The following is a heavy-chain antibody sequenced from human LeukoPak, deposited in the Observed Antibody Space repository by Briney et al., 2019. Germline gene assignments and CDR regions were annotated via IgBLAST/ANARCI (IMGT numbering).Heavy chain of an antibody. Sequence: GGSPRLSCAASGFIFSSYWMTWVRQAPGKGLEWVASIKPDGGEKFYVDSVKGRFTISRDNSQNTVSLQVNNLRIEDTALYYCAKTSLSDASGHYYYMDVWGKGTTVTVTS. CDR2: IKPDGGEK. CDR3: AKTSLSDASGHYYYMDV. V-gene: IGHV3-7*01. D-gene: IGHD3-3*01. CDR1: GFIFSSYW. J-gene: IGHJ6*03.